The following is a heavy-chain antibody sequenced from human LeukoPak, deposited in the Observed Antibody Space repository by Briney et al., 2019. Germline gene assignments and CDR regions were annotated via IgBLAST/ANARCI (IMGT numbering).Heavy chain of an antibody. D-gene: IGHD4-11*01. CDR1: GFTFTSYG. CDR2: ICYDGSDK. Sequence: GRSLRLSCAASGFTFTSYGMHWVRQAPGKGLEWVAVICYDGSDKYYTDSVKGGFTISRDNSRNTVYLQMNRLGAEDTALYYCARNKGTTTTTRECGYFAYWGQGALGTVSS. CDR3: ARNKGTTTTTRECGYFAY. J-gene: IGHJ4*02. V-gene: IGHV3-33*01.